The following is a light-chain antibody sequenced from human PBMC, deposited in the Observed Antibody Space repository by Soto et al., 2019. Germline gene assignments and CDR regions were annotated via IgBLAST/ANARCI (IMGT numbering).Light chain of an antibody. J-gene: IGKJ3*01. Sequence: EIVLTQSPGTLSLSPGERATLSCRASQSVSNTYLAWYQQKPGQAPRLLIYDASSRATGIPDRFSGSGPGTDFTLTISRLEPEDFAVYYCQQYGRSPGLFTFGPGTKVDIK. V-gene: IGKV3-20*01. CDR2: DAS. CDR1: QSVSNTY. CDR3: QQYGRSPGLFT.